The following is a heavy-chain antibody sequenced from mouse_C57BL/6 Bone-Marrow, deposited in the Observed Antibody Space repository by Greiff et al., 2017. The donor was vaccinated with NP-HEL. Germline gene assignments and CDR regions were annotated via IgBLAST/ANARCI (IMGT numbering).Heavy chain of an antibody. D-gene: IGHD1-1*01. CDR1: GYTFTEYT. V-gene: IGHV1-62-2*01. CDR3: ARHEKVHYYGSSGYFDV. Sequence: VQLQQSGAELVKPGASVKLSCKASGYTFTEYTIHWVKQRSGQGLEWIGWFYPGSGSIKYNEKFKDKATLTADKSSSTVYMELSRLTSEDSAVYFCARHEKVHYYGSSGYFDVWGTGTTVTVSS. J-gene: IGHJ1*03. CDR2: FYPGSGSI.